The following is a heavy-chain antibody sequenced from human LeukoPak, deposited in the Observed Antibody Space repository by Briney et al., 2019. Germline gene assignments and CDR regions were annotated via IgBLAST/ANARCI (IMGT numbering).Heavy chain of an antibody. CDR3: ARSREQEWILWFGREDWFDP. Sequence: PVKVSCKASGGTFSSYAISWVRRAPGQGLEWMGGIIPIFGTANYAQKFQGRVTITADKSTSTAYMELSSLRSEDTAVYYCARSREQEWILWFGREDWFDPWGQGTLVTVSS. CDR1: GGTFSSYA. V-gene: IGHV1-69*06. J-gene: IGHJ5*02. CDR2: IIPIFGTA. D-gene: IGHD3-10*01.